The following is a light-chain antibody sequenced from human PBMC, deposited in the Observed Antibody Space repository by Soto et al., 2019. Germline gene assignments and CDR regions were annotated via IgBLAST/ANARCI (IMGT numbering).Light chain of an antibody. Sequence: DIVMTQSPATLSVSPGERAPLSCRASQSIRNDLAWYQQKPGQAPRLLIYDASTRATGIPARFSGSGSGTEFTLTISSLQSDDFAIYYCHQYKNWPPWTFGQGTKVEI. CDR2: DAS. CDR3: HQYKNWPPWT. J-gene: IGKJ1*01. CDR1: QSIRND. V-gene: IGKV3D-15*01.